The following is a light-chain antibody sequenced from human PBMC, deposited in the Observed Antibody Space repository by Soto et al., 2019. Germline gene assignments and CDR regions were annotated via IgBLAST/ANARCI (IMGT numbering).Light chain of an antibody. CDR3: MQRIEYPIT. J-gene: IGKJ5*01. V-gene: IGKV2-40*01. Sequence: CLFIRSGQSLLKIDEQKIYVDCVRRQPGQSPQVLIYSLSSRASGVPDRFSGSGSGTAFTLKISRVEAEDVGVYYCMQRIEYPITFGQGTRPEMK. CDR1: QSLLKIDEQKIY. CDR2: SLS.